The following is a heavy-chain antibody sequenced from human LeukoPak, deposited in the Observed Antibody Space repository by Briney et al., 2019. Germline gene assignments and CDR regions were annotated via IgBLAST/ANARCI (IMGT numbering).Heavy chain of an antibody. CDR1: GGPISSWSDF. V-gene: IGHV4-39*01. D-gene: IGHD2-2*01. Sequence: SETLSLTCSVSGGPISSWSDFWRWIRQPPAKGLEWNGSIYYSECTYYNPSLKCRVTISVDTCKNQFSLKLSSVTAADPAVYYCARHHLDIVVVPAALYYFDYWGQGTLVTVSS. CDR3: ARHHLDIVVVPAALYYFDY. CDR2: IYYSECT. J-gene: IGHJ4*02.